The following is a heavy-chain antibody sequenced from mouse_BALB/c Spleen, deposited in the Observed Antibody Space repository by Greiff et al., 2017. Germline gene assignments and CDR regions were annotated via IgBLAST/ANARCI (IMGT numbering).Heavy chain of an antibody. CDR1: GFTFSSYA. J-gene: IGHJ2*01. Sequence: EVKLVESGGGLVKPGGSLKLSCAASGFTFSSYAMYWVRQTPEKRLEWVASISSGGSTYYPDSVKGRFTISRDNARNILYLQMSSLRSEDTAMYYCARGRGYDYWGQGTTLTVSS. D-gene: IGHD2-2*01. CDR2: ISSGGST. CDR3: ARGRGYDY. V-gene: IGHV5-6-5*01.